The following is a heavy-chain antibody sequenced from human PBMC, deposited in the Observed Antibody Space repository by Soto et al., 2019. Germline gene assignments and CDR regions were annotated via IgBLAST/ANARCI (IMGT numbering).Heavy chain of an antibody. Sequence: PGESLKISCKGSGYSFTSYWIGWVRQMPGKGLGWMGIIYPGDSDTRYSPSFQGQVTISADKSISTAYLQWSSLKASDTAMYYCARHSLDTARSEPNQYYYYGMDVWGQGTTVTVSS. CDR1: GYSFTSYW. CDR2: IYPGDSDT. V-gene: IGHV5-51*01. D-gene: IGHD5-18*01. CDR3: ARHSLDTARSEPNQYYYYGMDV. J-gene: IGHJ6*02.